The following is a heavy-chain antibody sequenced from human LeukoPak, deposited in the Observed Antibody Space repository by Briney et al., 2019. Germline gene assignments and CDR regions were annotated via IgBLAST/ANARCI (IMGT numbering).Heavy chain of an antibody. CDR1: GGSISSGSYY. CDR2: IYTSGST. D-gene: IGHD3-22*01. CDR3: AIYYYDSSGYYHDMTAFDY. V-gene: IGHV4-61*02. Sequence: PSQTLSLTCTVSGGSISSGSYYWSWIRQPAGKGLEWIGRIYTSGSTNYNPSLKSRVTISVDTSKNQFSLKLSSVTAADTAVYYCAIYYYDSSGYYHDMTAFDYWGQGTLVTVSS. J-gene: IGHJ4*02.